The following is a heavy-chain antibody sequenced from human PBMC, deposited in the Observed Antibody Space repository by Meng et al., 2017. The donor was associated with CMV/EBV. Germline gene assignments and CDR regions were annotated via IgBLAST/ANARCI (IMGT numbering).Heavy chain of an antibody. CDR1: GGTFSSYA. J-gene: IGHJ4*02. D-gene: IGHD3-22*01. V-gene: IGHV1-69*05. CDR3: ARGYGDSSGYYQHFDY. CDR2: IIPIFGTA. Sequence: SVKVSCKASGGTFSSYAISWVRQAPGQGLEWMGGIIPIFGTANYSQKFQGRVTITTDESTSTAYMELSSLRSEDTAVYYCARGYGDSSGYYQHFDYWGQGTLVTVSS.